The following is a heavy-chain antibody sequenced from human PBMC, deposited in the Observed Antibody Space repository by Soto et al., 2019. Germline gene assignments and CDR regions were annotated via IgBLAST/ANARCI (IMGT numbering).Heavy chain of an antibody. CDR1: NGSFSGDY. CDR2: IKDSGTT. CDR3: ARAHYRYLDPLYYYYAMDV. Sequence: PSETLSLTCVVYNGSFSGDYWSWIRQTPGTGLEWIGEIKDSGTTKYNPSLKSRVTISVDTSKNQFSLKLSSVTAADTAVYYCARAHYRYLDPLYYYYAMDVWGQGTTVTSP. V-gene: IGHV4-34*01. D-gene: IGHD3-3*01. J-gene: IGHJ6*02.